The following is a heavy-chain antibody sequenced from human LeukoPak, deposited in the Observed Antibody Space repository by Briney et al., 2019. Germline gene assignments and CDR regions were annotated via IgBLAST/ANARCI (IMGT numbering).Heavy chain of an antibody. D-gene: IGHD2-2*01. CDR2: IYWDDDK. CDR3: AHRSSSTSWGKNWFDP. J-gene: IGHJ5*02. V-gene: IGHV2-5*02. Sequence: SGPTQVNPTQTLTLTCTFSGFSLSTSGVGVGWIRQPPGKALEWLALIYWDDDKRYSPSLKSRLTITKDTSKNQVVLTMTNMDPVDTATYYCAHRSSSTSWGKNWFDPWGQGTLVTVSS. CDR1: GFSLSTSGVG.